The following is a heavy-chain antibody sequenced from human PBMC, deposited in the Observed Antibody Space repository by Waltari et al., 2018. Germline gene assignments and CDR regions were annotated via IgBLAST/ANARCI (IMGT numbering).Heavy chain of an antibody. J-gene: IGHJ4*02. CDR1: GYSISSGYY. CDR2: IYHSGST. V-gene: IGHV4-38-2*01. CDR3: ARLLWFREFQFDY. Sequence: QVQLQESGPGLVKPSETLSLTCAVSGYSISSGYYWGWIRQPPGKGLEWIGSIYHSGSTYYNPSLKSRVTISVDTSKNQFSLKLSSVTAADTAGYYCARLLWFREFQFDYWGQGTLVTVSS. D-gene: IGHD3-10*01.